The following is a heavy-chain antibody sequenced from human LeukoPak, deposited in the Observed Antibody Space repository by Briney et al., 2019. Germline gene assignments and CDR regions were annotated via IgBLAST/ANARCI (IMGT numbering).Heavy chain of an antibody. CDR2: INPNSGGT. J-gene: IGHJ4*02. CDR3: ARDLLYYDTSGYYDY. D-gene: IGHD3-22*01. V-gene: IGHV1-2*02. CDR1: GYTFTSYD. Sequence: ASVKVSCKASGYTFTSYDINWVRQATGQGLEWMGWINPNSGGTNYAQKFQDRVTMTRDTSISTAYMELNRLRSDDTAVYYCARDLLYYDTSGYYDYWGQGTLVTVSS.